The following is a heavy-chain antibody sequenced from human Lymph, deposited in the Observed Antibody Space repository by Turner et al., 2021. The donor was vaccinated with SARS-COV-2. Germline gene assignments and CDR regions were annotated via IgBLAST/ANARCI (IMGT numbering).Heavy chain of an antibody. CDR1: GATFSSYA. J-gene: IGHJ4*02. Sequence: VQLVQSGSEVKKPGSSVKVSCKASGATFSSYAISRVRQAPGQGLKWMERIITMLDIANYAQMFQGRVTITADKSTSTAYMELSSLRSEDTAVYYCARDVTGPLGYWGQGTLVTVSS. CDR2: IITMLDIA. V-gene: IGHV1-69*04. D-gene: IGHD1-20*01. CDR3: ARDVTGPLGY.